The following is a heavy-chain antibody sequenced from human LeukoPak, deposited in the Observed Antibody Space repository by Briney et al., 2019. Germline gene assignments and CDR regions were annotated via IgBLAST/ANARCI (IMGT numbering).Heavy chain of an antibody. CDR1: GFTFSSYS. J-gene: IGHJ4*02. CDR2: ISSSSSYI. Sequence: GGSLRLSRAASGFTFSSYSMNWVRQAPGKGLEWVSSISSSSSYIYYADSVKGRFTISRDNAKNSLYLQMNSLRAEDTAVYYCASFLEPETYYYDSSGPSGIDYWGQGTLVTVSS. CDR3: ASFLEPETYYYDSSGPSGIDY. V-gene: IGHV3-21*01. D-gene: IGHD3-22*01.